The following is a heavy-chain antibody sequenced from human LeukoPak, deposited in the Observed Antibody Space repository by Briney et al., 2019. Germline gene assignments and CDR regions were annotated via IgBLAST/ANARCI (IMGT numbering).Heavy chain of an antibody. CDR2: IYSGGTT. CDR3: ARESETSYAFDI. V-gene: IGHV3-66*01. CDR1: GFTVSRSY. Sequence: GGSLRLSCAASGFTVSRSYLSWVRQAPGKGLEWVSVIYSGGTTYYADSVKGRFTISRDNSKSTLYLQMNSLRAEDTAVYYCARESETSYAFDIWGQGTMVTVSS. J-gene: IGHJ3*02.